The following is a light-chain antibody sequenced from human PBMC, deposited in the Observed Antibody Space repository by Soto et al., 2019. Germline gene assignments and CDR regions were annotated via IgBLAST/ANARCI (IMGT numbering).Light chain of an antibody. CDR3: QQRGNSIT. CDR1: QSVKTY. J-gene: IGKJ4*02. CDR2: DTS. Sequence: EIVLTQTPATLSLSPGQRATLSCWASQSVKTYLMWYQHKPGQAPRLLIYDTSNRATGIPDRFSGSGSGTGFTRTISNLKPDDSAVYYWQQRGNSITFGGGTKVEI. V-gene: IGKV3-11*01.